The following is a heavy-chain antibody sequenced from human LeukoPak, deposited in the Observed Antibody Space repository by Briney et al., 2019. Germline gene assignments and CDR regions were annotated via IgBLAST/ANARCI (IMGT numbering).Heavy chain of an antibody. J-gene: IGHJ3*02. CDR2: IYYSGST. V-gene: IGHV4-39*01. D-gene: IGHD6-19*01. CDR3: AGHKYSSGWPPEGAFDI. Sequence: SETLSLTCTVSGGSISSSSYYWGWIRQPPGKGLEWIGSIYYSGSTYYNPSLKSRVTISVDTSKNQFSLKLSSVTAADTAVYYCAGHKYSSGWPPEGAFDIWGQGTMVTVSS. CDR1: GGSISSSSYY.